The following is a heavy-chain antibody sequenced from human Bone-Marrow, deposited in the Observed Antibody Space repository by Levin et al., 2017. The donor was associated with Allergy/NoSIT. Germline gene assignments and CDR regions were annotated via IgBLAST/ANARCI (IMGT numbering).Heavy chain of an antibody. CDR3: ARLLDHDYSDYYIDV. V-gene: IGHV3-53*01. Sequence: GGSLRLSCAVSGFSVTSNRMSWVRQAPGKGLEWVSSVYYGDDTYYADSVKGRFTNSRDNSKNRLYLQMNSLRVEDTAVYFCARLLDHDYSDYYIDVWGQGTLVTVSS. J-gene: IGHJ4*02. D-gene: IGHD4-11*01. CDR1: GFSVTSNR. CDR2: VYYGDDT.